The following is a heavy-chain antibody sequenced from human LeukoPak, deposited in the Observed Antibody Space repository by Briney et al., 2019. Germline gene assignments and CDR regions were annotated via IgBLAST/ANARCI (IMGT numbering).Heavy chain of an antibody. V-gene: IGHV3-30*19. Sequence: PGGSLRLSCAASGFTFSSYGMHWVRQAPGKGLEWVALISYDGSNKYYADSVKGRFTISRDNSKNTLYLQMNSLRAEDTAVYYCARVGYYGPYYFDSWGQGTLVTVSS. CDR3: ARVGYYGPYYFDS. D-gene: IGHD3-10*01. CDR2: ISYDGSNK. CDR1: GFTFSSYG. J-gene: IGHJ4*02.